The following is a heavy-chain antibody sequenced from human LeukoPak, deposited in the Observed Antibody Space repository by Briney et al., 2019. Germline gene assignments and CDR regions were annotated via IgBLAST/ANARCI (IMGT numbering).Heavy chain of an antibody. V-gene: IGHV1-69*05. CDR1: GGTFSSYA. CDR2: IIPIFGTA. CDR3: AGEWRGWVEAKLFGF. D-gene: IGHD3-10*01. Sequence: ASVKVSCKASGGTFSSYAISWVRQAPGQGLEWMGGIIPIFGTANYAQKFQGRVTITTDESTSTAYMELSSLRSEDTAVDYCAGEWRGWVEAKLFGFWGQGTLVTVSS. J-gene: IGHJ4*02.